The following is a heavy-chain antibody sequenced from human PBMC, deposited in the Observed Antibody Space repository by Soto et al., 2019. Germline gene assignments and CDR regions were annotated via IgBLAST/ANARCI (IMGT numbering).Heavy chain of an antibody. CDR2: ISAYNGNT. Sequence: ASVKVSCKASGYTFTSYGIIWVRQAPGQGLEWMGWISAYNGNTNYAQKLQGRVTMTTDTSTSTAHMELRSLRSDDTAVYYCARDGITGTNAFDIWGQGTMVTVSS. V-gene: IGHV1-18*01. CDR1: GYTFTSYG. J-gene: IGHJ3*02. D-gene: IGHD1-7*01. CDR3: ARDGITGTNAFDI.